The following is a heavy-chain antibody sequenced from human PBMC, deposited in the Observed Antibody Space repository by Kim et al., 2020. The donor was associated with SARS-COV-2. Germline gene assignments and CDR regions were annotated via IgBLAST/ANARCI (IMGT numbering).Heavy chain of an antibody. D-gene: IGHD2-15*01. J-gene: IGHJ4*02. CDR2: SICGGCNT. Sequence: GGSLRLSCEASGFTFSSNAMAWVRQAPVKGLDVFSFSICGGCNTWHADSVKGRFTISRDNSKNMLYLQMNSLRAEDTAVYFCAKGSGGGNWGQGTLVIVSS. CDR3: AKGSGGGN. CDR1: GFTFSSNA. V-gene: IGHV3-23*01.